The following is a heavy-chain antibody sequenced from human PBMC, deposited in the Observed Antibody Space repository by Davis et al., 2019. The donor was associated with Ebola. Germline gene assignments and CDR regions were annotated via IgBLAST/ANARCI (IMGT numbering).Heavy chain of an antibody. D-gene: IGHD1-26*01. CDR1: GDSISSHY. V-gene: IGHV4-59*11. J-gene: IGHJ4*02. CDR3: ARGQGWADY. CDR2: TYYSGNT. Sequence: PSETLSLTCTVSGDSISSHYWSWIRQPPGKRLEWIGYTYYSGNTNYNPSLKSRVTISVDTSRNQFSLKVNSVTDADTAVYYCARGQGWADYWGQGTLVTVSS.